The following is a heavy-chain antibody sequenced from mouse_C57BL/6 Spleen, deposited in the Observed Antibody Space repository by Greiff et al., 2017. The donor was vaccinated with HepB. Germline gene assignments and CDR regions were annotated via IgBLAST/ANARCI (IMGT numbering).Heavy chain of an antibody. CDR2: INPSSGYT. D-gene: IGHD2-3*01. CDR3: ARPRDGYYPHYYAMDY. CDR1: GYTFTSYW. J-gene: IGHJ4*01. V-gene: IGHV1-7*01. Sequence: QVQLKESGAELAKPGASVKLSCKASGYTFTSYWMHWVKQRPGQGLEWIGYINPSSGYTKYNQKFKDKATLTADKSSSTAYMQLSSLTYEDSAVYYCARPRDGYYPHYYAMDYWGQGTSVTVSS.